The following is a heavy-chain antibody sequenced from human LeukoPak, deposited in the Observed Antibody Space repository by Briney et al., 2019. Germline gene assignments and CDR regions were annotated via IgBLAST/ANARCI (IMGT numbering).Heavy chain of an antibody. CDR2: IYPGDSDT. CDR1: GYSFTSYW. J-gene: IGHJ4*02. D-gene: IGHD5-18*01. Sequence: GESLKISCKGSGYSFTSYWIGWVRQMPGKGLEWMGIIYPGDSDTRYSPSFQGQVTISADKSISTAYLQWSSLKASDTAMYYCARHPFSGYSYGYYFDYWGQGTLVTVSS. V-gene: IGHV5-51*01. CDR3: ARHPFSGYSYGYYFDY.